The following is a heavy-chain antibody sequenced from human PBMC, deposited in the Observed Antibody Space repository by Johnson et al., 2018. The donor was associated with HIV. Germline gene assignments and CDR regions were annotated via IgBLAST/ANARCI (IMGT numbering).Heavy chain of an antibody. Sequence: VQVVESGGGLVQPGGSLRLSCAASGFTFSSYWMSWVRQAPGKGLEWVANIKQDGSEKYYVDSVKGRFTISRDNAKNSVYLQMNSRRVEDTAVYNCARDGVVVVAGGWGAFDIWGQGTMVTVSS. CDR3: ARDGVVVVAGGWGAFDI. V-gene: IGHV3-7*01. CDR2: IKQDGSEK. J-gene: IGHJ3*02. CDR1: GFTFSSYW. D-gene: IGHD2-15*01.